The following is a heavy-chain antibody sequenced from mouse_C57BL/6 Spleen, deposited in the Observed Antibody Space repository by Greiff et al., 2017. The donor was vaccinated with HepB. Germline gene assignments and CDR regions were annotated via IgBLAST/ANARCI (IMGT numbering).Heavy chain of an antibody. V-gene: IGHV1-55*01. J-gene: IGHJ1*03. Sequence: QVQLQQSGAELVKPGASVKMSCKASGYTFTSYWITWVTQRPGQGLEWIGDIYPGSGSTNYNEKFKRKATLTVDTSSSTAYMQLSSLTSEDSAVYYCAREDGYHWYFDVWGTGTTVTVSS. D-gene: IGHD2-2*01. CDR2: IYPGSGST. CDR3: AREDGYHWYFDV. CDR1: GYTFTSYW.